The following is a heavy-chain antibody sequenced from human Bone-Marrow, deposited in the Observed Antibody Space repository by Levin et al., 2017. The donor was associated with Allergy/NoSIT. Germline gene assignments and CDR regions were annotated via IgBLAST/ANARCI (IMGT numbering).Heavy chain of an antibody. CDR2: IYSSGST. D-gene: IGHD5-12*01. V-gene: IGHV4-59*01. CDR1: GCSFSSYY. CDR3: ARGFVGYAYYFDY. J-gene: IGHJ4*02. Sequence: SQTLSLPCTVSGCSFSSYYWSWIRQSPGKGLEWIGYIYSSGSTNYNPSLKSRVTISVDTSKNQFSLKLSSVTAADTAVYYCARGFVGYAYYFDYWGQGTLVTVSS.